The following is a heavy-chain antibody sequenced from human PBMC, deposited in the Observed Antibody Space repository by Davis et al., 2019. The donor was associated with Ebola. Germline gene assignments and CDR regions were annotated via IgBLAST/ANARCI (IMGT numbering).Heavy chain of an antibody. V-gene: IGHV3-21*01. J-gene: IGHJ6*02. CDR2: ISSSSSYI. CDR1: GFTFSSYS. CDR3: ARDLLLWFGELLYSPGGMDV. D-gene: IGHD3-10*01. Sequence: GGSLRLSCAASGFTFSSYSMNWVRQAPGKGLEWVSSISSSSSYIYYADSVKGRFTISRDNANNSLYLQMNSLRAEDTAVYYCARDLLLWFGELLYSPGGMDVWGQGTTVTVSS.